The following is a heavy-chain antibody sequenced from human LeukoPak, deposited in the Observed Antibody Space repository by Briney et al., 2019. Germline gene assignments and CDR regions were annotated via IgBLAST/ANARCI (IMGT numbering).Heavy chain of an antibody. J-gene: IGHJ4*02. CDR3: AKGAEYSYGYATLDY. Sequence: GRSLRLSCAASGFTFDDYAMHWVRRAPGKGLEWVSGISWNSGSIGYADSVKGRFTISRDNAKNSLYLQMNSLRAEDTALYYCAKGAEYSYGYATLDYWGQGTLVTVSS. CDR1: GFTFDDYA. CDR2: ISWNSGSI. D-gene: IGHD5-18*01. V-gene: IGHV3-9*01.